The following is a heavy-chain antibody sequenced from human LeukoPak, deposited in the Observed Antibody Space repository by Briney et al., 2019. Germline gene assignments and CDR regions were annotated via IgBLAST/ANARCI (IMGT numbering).Heavy chain of an antibody. Sequence: SETLSLTCAVYGGSFSGYYWSWIRQPPGKGLEWIGEINHGGSTNYNPSLKSRVTISVDTSKNQFSLKLSSVTAADTAVYYCARGLRSTSPYGIWFDPWGQGTLVTVSS. D-gene: IGHD2-2*01. J-gene: IGHJ5*02. V-gene: IGHV4-34*01. CDR2: INHGGST. CDR1: GGSFSGYY. CDR3: ARGLRSTSPYGIWFDP.